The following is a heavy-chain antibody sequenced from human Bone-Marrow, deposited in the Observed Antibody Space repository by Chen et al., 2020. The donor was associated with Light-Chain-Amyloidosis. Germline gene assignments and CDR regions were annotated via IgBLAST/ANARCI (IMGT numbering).Heavy chain of an antibody. D-gene: IGHD6-19*01. V-gene: IGHV3-23*01. J-gene: IGHJ4*02. CDR2: IDGSGYST. Sequence: EVQLLESGGGLVQPGGSLRLSCAASGFTFSSYAMSWVRQAPGKGLEWVSVIDGSGYSTHYADSVGGRFTISRDNSKNTLYLQMNSLRADDTALYYCVKDVPSWGSGFDYWGQGTLVAVST. CDR3: VKDVPSWGSGFDY. CDR1: GFTFSSYA.